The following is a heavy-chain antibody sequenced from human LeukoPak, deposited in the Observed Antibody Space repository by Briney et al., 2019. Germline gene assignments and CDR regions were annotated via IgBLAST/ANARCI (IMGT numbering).Heavy chain of an antibody. CDR2: IYYSGST. V-gene: IGHV4-59*08. D-gene: IGHD1-1*01. Sequence: SETLSLTCTVSGGSISSYYWSWIRQPPGKGLEWIGYIYYSGSTNYNPSLKSRVTISVDTSKNQFSLKLNSVTAADTAVHFCARRAYSAAYWKHFDYWGQGTLVTVSS. CDR3: ARRAYSAAYWKHFDY. CDR1: GGSISSYY. J-gene: IGHJ4*02.